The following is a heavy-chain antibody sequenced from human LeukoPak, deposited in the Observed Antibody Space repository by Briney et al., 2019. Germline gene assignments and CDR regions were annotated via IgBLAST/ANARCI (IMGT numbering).Heavy chain of an antibody. D-gene: IGHD3-10*01. J-gene: IGHJ4*02. Sequence: ASVKVSCKASGYTFTSYGISWVRQAPGQGLEWMGWISAYNGNTNYAQKLQGRVTMTTDTSTSTAYMELRSLRSDDTAVYYYARDPGLLWFGELSQYYFDYWGQGTLVTVSS. CDR3: ARDPGLLWFGELSQYYFDY. CDR1: GYTFTSYG. V-gene: IGHV1-18*01. CDR2: ISAYNGNT.